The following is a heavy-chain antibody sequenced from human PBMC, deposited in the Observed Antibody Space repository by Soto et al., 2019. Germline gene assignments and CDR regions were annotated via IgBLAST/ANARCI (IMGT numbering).Heavy chain of an antibody. Sequence: QVQLVQSGAEVKKPGASVKVSCKASGYTFTSYGISWVRQAPGQGLEWMGWISAYNVNTNYAQKLQGRVTMTPDTSTSSADMDLGSLRSDDTAVYYWARDLHVDPYYWGQGTLCNVAA. J-gene: IGHJ4*02. V-gene: IGHV1-18*01. CDR3: ARDLHVDPYY. D-gene: IGHD3-16*01. CDR2: ISAYNVNT. CDR1: GYTFTSYG.